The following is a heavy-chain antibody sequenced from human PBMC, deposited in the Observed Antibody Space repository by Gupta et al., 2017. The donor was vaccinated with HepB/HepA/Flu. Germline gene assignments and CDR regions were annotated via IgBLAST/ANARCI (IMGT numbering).Heavy chain of an antibody. D-gene: IGHD3-3*01. J-gene: IGHJ1*01. CDR3: ARGPVPSYYDFWSGYLYFQH. Sequence: QVQLVQSGAEVKKPGSSVKVSCKASGGTFSSYAISWVRQAPGQGLEWMGGIIPIFGTANYAQKVQGRVTITADKSTSTAYMELSSLRSEDTAVYYCARGPVPSYYDFWSGYLYFQHWGQGTLVTASS. CDR2: IIPIFGTA. V-gene: IGHV1-69*06. CDR1: GGTFSSYA.